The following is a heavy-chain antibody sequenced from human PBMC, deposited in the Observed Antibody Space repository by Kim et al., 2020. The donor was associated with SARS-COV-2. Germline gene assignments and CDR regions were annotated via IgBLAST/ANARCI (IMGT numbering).Heavy chain of an antibody. CDR3: ANSVAAFGVGPGGMDV. D-gene: IGHD3-16*01. J-gene: IGHJ6*02. V-gene: IGHV3-30*18. CDR2: ISYDGNNK. CDR1: GFTFSNYG. Sequence: GGSLRLSCAASGFTFSNYGMHWVRQAPGKGLDWVAVISYDGNNKYYADSVKGRFTISRDNFENTLYLQMNNLRPDDTAMYYCANSVAAFGVGPGGMDVWGQGTTVTVSS.